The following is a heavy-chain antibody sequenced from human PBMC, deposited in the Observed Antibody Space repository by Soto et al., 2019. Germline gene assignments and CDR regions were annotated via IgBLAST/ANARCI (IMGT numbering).Heavy chain of an antibody. D-gene: IGHD2-15*01. CDR3: ARDRGYCSGGSCYSDKYNWFDP. Sequence: SVKVSCKASGFTFTSSAMQWVRKARGQRLEWIGWIVVGSGNTNYAQKLQGRVTMTTDTSTSTAYMELRSLRSDDTAVYYCARDRGYCSGGSCYSDKYNWFDPWGQGTLVTVSS. CDR1: GFTFTSSA. J-gene: IGHJ5*02. CDR2: IVVGSGNT. V-gene: IGHV1-58*02.